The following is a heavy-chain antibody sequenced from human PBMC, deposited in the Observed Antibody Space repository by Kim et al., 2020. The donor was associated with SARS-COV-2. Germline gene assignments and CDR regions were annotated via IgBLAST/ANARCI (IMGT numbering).Heavy chain of an antibody. Sequence: SVKVSCKASGGTFSSYAISWVRQAPGQGLEWMGGIIPIFGTANYAQKFQGRVTITADESTSTAYMELSSLRSEDTAVYYCARDYFFIKYYYGSGSYDYYGMDVWGQGTTVTVSS. CDR1: GGTFSSYA. V-gene: IGHV1-69*13. CDR2: IIPIFGTA. D-gene: IGHD3-10*01. J-gene: IGHJ6*02. CDR3: ARDYFFIKYYYGSGSYDYYGMDV.